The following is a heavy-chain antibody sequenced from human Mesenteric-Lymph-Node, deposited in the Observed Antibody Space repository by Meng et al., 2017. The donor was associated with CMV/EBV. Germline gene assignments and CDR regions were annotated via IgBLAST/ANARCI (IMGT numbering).Heavy chain of an antibody. CDR3: ARHQRWLKSEGGFNY. CDR2: INHSGST. CDR1: GGSFSGYY. Sequence: QVPLKQWGAGLLKPSEHLSPTCAVYGGSFSGYYWSWIRQPPGKGLEWIGEINHSGSTNYNPSLKSRVTISVDTSKNQFSLKLSSVTAADTAVYYCARHQRWLKSEGGFNYWGQGTLVTVSS. V-gene: IGHV4-34*01. J-gene: IGHJ4*02. D-gene: IGHD4-23*01.